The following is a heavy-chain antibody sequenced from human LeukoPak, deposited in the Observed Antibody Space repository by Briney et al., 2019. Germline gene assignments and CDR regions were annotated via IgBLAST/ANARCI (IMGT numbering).Heavy chain of an antibody. CDR3: ARLTDIFDY. D-gene: IGHD3-16*01. V-gene: IGHV4-38-2*01. Sequence: SETLSLTCAVSGYSISSGYYWGWIRQPPGKGLEWIGSICHSGSTYYNPSLKSRVTISVDTSKNQFSLKLSSVTAADTAVYYCARLTDIFDYWGQGTLVTVSS. CDR2: ICHSGST. J-gene: IGHJ4*02. CDR1: GYSISSGYY.